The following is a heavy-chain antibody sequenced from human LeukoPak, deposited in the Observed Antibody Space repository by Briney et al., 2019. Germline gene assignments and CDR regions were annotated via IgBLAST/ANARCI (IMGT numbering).Heavy chain of an antibody. J-gene: IGHJ4*02. CDR3: ARARYSDY. D-gene: IGHD3-9*01. CDR1: GFTFSSYW. CDR2: IKQDGSEK. Sequence: GGSLRLSCAASGFTFSSYWMTWVRQAPGKGLELVANIKQDGSEKYYVDSVKGRFTISRDNDKKSLYLKMNSLRAEDTAVYYCARARYSDYWGQGTLVTVSS. V-gene: IGHV3-7*01.